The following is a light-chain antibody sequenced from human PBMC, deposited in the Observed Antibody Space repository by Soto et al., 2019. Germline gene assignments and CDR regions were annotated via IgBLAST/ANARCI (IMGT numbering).Light chain of an antibody. CDR3: QHVYDYPLT. J-gene: IGKJ4*01. V-gene: IGKV1-9*01. Sequence: DIQLTQSPSFLSASVGDRVTITCRASQGINSYVAWHQQKPGKAPKLLIYTASTLQSGVPSGFSGSGSGTEFTLTISSLQPEDFATYYCQHVYDYPLTFGGGTKVEI. CDR2: TAS. CDR1: QGINSY.